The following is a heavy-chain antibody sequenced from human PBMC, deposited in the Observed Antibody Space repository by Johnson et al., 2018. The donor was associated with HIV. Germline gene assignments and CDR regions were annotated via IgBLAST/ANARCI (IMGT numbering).Heavy chain of an antibody. CDR1: GFTFSDYY. CDR3: ARAPEVRGVDAFDV. D-gene: IGHD3-10*01. V-gene: IGHV3-11*04. Sequence: QVQLVESGGGSDQRGGSLRLSCAASGFTFSDYYMSWIRQAPGKGLEWVSYITSTGITVYYAASVKGRFTISRDNAKNSVYLQMNSLEAEDTAVYYCARAPEVRGVDAFDVWGQGTVVTVSS. CDR2: ITSTGITV. J-gene: IGHJ3*01.